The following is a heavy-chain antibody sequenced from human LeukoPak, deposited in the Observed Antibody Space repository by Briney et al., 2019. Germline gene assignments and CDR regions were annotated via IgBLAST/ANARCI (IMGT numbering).Heavy chain of an antibody. D-gene: IGHD5-12*01. J-gene: IGHJ3*02. CDR3: ARHSGGYDYLVVAFDI. V-gene: IGHV4-39*01. Sequence: SETLSLTCTVSGGSISSSIYYWGWIRQPPGKGLEWIGSIYYSGSTYYNPSLKSRVTISVDTSKNQFSLKLSSVTAADTAVYYCARHSGGYDYLVVAFDIRGQGTMVTVSS. CDR1: GGSISSSIYY. CDR2: IYYSGST.